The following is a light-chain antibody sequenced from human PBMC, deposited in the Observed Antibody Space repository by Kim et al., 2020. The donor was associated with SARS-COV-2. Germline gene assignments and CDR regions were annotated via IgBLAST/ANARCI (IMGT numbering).Light chain of an antibody. V-gene: IGLV1-47*01. CDR3: GAWDDSLSAGV. CDR2: RDT. Sequence: QSVLTQPPSASAAPGQRVTISCSGSGSNVESNFVYWYQQVPGMAPKVLIYRDTQRPSGVPDRFSASKSGTSASLAISGLRSEDEADYYCGAWDDSLSAGVLGGGTQLTVL. J-gene: IGLJ3*02. CDR1: GSNVESNF.